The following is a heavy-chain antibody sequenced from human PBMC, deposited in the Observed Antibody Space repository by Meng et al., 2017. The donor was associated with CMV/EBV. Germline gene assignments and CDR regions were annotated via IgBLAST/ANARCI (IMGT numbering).Heavy chain of an antibody. CDR2: IRSKACGGTT. CDR1: GFTFGDYA. CDR3: TRKNWAFDY. J-gene: IGHJ4*02. Sequence: GESLKISCTASGFTFGDYAMSWVRQAPGKGLEWVGFIRSKACGGTTEYAASVKGRFTISRDDSKSIAYLQMNSLKTEDTAVYYCTRKNWAFDYWGQGTLVTVSS. V-gene: IGHV3-49*04. D-gene: IGHD7-27*01.